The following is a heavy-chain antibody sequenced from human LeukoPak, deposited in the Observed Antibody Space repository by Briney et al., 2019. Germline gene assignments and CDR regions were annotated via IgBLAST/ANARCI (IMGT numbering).Heavy chain of an antibody. Sequence: PGGSLRLSCAASGFTFSSYWMSWVRQASGKGLEWVSVISGSGGITYYADSVKGRFTISRDNSKNTLYLQMNSLRAEDTAVYYCAKGTPSNYYGSGSYGDYWGQGTLVTVSS. CDR3: AKGTPSNYYGSGSYGDY. CDR2: ISGSGGIT. D-gene: IGHD3-10*01. CDR1: GFTFSSYW. V-gene: IGHV3-23*01. J-gene: IGHJ4*02.